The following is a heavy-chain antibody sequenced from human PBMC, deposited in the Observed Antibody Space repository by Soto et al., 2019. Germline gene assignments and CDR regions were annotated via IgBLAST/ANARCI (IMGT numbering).Heavy chain of an antibody. J-gene: IGHJ6*02. Sequence: SGPTLVNPTQTLTLTRTFSGFSLSTTAMGVGWIRQPPGKALEWLALIYWNDDKRYSPSLKSRLTITKDTSKNQVVLTMTNMDPVDTATYYCARSFAYTTSFGGMDVWGQGTTVTVSS. CDR2: IYWNDDK. CDR1: GFSLSTTAMG. D-gene: IGHD2-2*02. V-gene: IGHV2-5*01. CDR3: ARSFAYTTSFGGMDV.